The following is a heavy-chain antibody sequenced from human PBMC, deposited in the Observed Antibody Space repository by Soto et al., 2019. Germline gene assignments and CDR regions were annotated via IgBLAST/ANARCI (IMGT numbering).Heavy chain of an antibody. V-gene: IGHV2-5*02. D-gene: IGHD3-16*02. J-gene: IGHJ6*02. Sequence: SGPTLVNPTQTLTLTCTFSGFSLRTGGVGVAWIRQPPGKALEWLALIYWDDNKRYNPSLKSRLTITKDTSKNQVVLTMTNMDPVDTAQYLCAHSISAVSDYLFYGLDFWGQGTTVNV. CDR1: GFSLRTGGVG. CDR2: IYWDDNK. CDR3: AHSISAVSDYLFYGLDF.